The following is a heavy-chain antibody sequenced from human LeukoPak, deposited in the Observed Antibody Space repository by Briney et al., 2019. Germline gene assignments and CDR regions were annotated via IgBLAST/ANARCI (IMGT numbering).Heavy chain of an antibody. D-gene: IGHD5-12*01. J-gene: IGHJ4*02. V-gene: IGHV4-4*07. CDR2: IYTSGST. CDR1: GGSISSYY. Sequence: PSETLSLTCTVSGGSISSYYWSWIRQPAGKGLEWIGRIYTSGSTNYNPSLKSRVTMSVDTSKNQSSLKLSSVTAADTAVYYCARDSRRYSGYDSGRYFDYWGQGTLVTVSS. CDR3: ARDSRRYSGYDSGRYFDY.